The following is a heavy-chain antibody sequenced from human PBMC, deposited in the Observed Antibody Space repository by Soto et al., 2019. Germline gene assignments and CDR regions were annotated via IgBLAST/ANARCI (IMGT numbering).Heavy chain of an antibody. CDR2: ISSNSAYI. Sequence: GGSLRLSCAASGFTFRSFTMNWVRQAPGKGLEWVSTISSNSAYIYYTDALRGRFTIPRDNAKNSLHLQMNSLRAEGTAVYYCTRDASRDSSARGWFDPWGPGTLVTVSS. CDR1: GFTFRSFT. D-gene: IGHD6-13*01. CDR3: TRDASRDSSARGWFDP. J-gene: IGHJ5*02. V-gene: IGHV3-21*01.